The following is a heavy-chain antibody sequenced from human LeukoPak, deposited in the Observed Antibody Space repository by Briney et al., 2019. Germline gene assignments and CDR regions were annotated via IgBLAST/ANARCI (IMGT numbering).Heavy chain of an antibody. CDR3: ARDQGFDP. Sequence: VASVKVSCKASGGTFSSYAISWVRQAPGQGLEWMRRIIPILGIANYAQKFQGRVTITADKSTSTAYMELSSLRSEDTAVYYCARDQGFDPWGQGTLVTVSS. CDR2: IIPILGIA. J-gene: IGHJ5*02. CDR1: GGTFSSYA. V-gene: IGHV1-69*04.